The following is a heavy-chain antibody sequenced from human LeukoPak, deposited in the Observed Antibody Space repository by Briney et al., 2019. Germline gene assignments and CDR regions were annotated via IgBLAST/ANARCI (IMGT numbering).Heavy chain of an antibody. CDR1: GYTFTSHY. J-gene: IGHJ5*02. Sequence: ASVKVSCKASGYTFTSHYMHWVRQAPGQGLEWLGLINPSGSSTLYAQKFQGRVTMTRDMSTTTDYMELSSLRSEDTAVYYCARDNSVGDVAWWFDPWGQGTLVTVSS. CDR3: ARDNSVGDVAWWFDP. CDR2: INPSGSST. V-gene: IGHV1-46*01. D-gene: IGHD1-26*01.